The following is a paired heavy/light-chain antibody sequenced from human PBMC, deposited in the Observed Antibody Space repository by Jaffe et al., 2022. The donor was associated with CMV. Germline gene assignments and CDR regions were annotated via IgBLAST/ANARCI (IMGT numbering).Light chain of an antibody. Sequence: QSALTQPASVSGSPGQSITISCTGTSNDVGGSNYVSWYQQHPGKAPKLMIYDVTNRPSGVSNRFSGSKSGNTASLTISGLQAEDEADYYCSSYTGRTTLKFGGGTKLTVL. CDR2: DVT. CDR1: SNDVGGSNY. CDR3: SSYTGRTTLK. V-gene: IGLV2-14*03. J-gene: IGLJ3*02.
Heavy chain of an antibody. D-gene: IGHD4-17*01. CDR2: ITRSSTYI. J-gene: IGHJ4*02. CDR1: GFTFSNYG. Sequence: EVQLVESGGGLVKPGGSLRLSCAASGFTFSNYGMHWVRQAPGKGLEWVSSITRSSTYIYYADSVKGRFTISRDNAENSLFLEMNTLRAEDTAVYYCARENYGDYVWDYWGQGTLVTVSS. V-gene: IGHV3-21*01. CDR3: ARENYGDYVWDY.